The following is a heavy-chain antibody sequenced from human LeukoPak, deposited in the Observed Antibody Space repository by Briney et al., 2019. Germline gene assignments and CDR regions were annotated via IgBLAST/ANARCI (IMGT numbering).Heavy chain of an antibody. CDR1: GYTFTGYY. V-gene: IGHV1-2*02. CDR3: ARNVFGWELLGWFDP. J-gene: IGHJ5*02. Sequence: GASVKVSCKASGYTFTGYYMHWVRQAPGQGLEWMGWINPNSGGTNYAQKFQGRVTMTRDTSISTAYMELSRLRSDDTAVYYCARNVFGWELLGWFDPWGQGTLVTVSS. D-gene: IGHD1-26*01. CDR2: INPNSGGT.